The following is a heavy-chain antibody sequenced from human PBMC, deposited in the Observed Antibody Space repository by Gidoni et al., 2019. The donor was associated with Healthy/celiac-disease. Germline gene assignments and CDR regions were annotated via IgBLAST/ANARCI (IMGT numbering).Heavy chain of an antibody. V-gene: IGHV4-34*01. CDR2: INHSGST. J-gene: IGHJ4*02. D-gene: IGHD6-13*01. CDR3: ARICIAAAGTRVPFKLFDY. Sequence: QVQLQQWGAGLLKPSETLSLTCAVYGGSFSGYYWSWIRPPPGKGLEWIGEINHSGSTNYNPSLKSRVTISVDTSKNQFSLKLSSVTAADTAVYYCARICIAAAGTRVPFKLFDYWGQGTLVTVSS. CDR1: GGSFSGYY.